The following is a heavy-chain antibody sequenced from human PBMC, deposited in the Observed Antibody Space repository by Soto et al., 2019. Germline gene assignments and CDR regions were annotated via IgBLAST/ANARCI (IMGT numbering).Heavy chain of an antibody. CDR1: GASISTSSDF. D-gene: IGHD2-2*01. Sequence: SETLSLTCSVSGASISTSSDFWGWIRQAPGKGLEWIGNVYQSGTTRLNPSLKSRVSIFVDRSKNQFSLELNSATAADRAVYYCARQPESTSYFDYWGQRILVTGSS. CDR2: VYQSGTT. V-gene: IGHV4-39*01. CDR3: ARQPESTSYFDY. J-gene: IGHJ4*02.